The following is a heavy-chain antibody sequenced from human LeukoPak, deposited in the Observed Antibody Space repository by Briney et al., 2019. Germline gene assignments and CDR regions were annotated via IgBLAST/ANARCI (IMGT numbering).Heavy chain of an antibody. CDR1: GGSIRSYH. CDR3: AKRADYGLDV. J-gene: IGHJ6*02. V-gene: IGHV4-59*01. Sequence: SETLSLTCTVSGGSIRSYHWSWIRQPPGKGLEWIGYIYYSGSTDYNPSLKSRVTISVDTSKNELSLKLSSVTAADTAEYYCAKRADYGLDVWGQGTTVTVSS. CDR2: IYYSGST.